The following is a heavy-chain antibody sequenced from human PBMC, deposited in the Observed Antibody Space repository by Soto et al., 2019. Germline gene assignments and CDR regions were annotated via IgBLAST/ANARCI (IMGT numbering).Heavy chain of an antibody. D-gene: IGHD6-6*01. V-gene: IGHV1-18*04. CDR2: ISAYNGNT. CDR3: CIAARAVRTNGMDV. CDR1: GYTFTSYG. Sequence: QVQLVQSGAEVKKHGASVKVSCKASGYTFTSYGISWVRQAPGQGLEWMGWISAYNGNTNYAQKLQGRVTMTTDTSTSTANMELRSLRSDDTAVYYCCIAARAVRTNGMDVWGQGTTVTVSS. J-gene: IGHJ6*02.